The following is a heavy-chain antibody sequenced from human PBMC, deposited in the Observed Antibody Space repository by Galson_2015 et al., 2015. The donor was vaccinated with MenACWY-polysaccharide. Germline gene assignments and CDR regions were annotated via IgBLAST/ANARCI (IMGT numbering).Heavy chain of an antibody. CDR2: ISYDGRNK. Sequence: SLRLSCAASGFTFSSYAMHWVRQAPGKGLEWVAVISYDGRNKYYADSVKGRFTISRDNSKKTLYLQMNSLRAEDTTVYYCARDYCDRISCSGMDVWGQGTTVTVSS. V-gene: IGHV3-30*04. CDR1: GFTFSSYA. CDR3: ARDYCDRISCSGMDV. D-gene: IGHD2/OR15-2a*01. J-gene: IGHJ6*02.